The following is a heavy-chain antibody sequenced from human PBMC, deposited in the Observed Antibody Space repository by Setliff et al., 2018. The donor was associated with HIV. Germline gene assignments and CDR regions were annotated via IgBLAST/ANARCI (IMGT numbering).Heavy chain of an antibody. D-gene: IGHD3-10*01. V-gene: IGHV4-31*03. Sequence: SETLSLTCTVSGDSISSGGYQWTWIRQHPGKGLEYIGYISYSGSTDSNPSLKSRLTMSVDTSKNQFFLKLNSTTAADTAVYYCVRDVAATNMVRGILYHYYYMDVWGKGTTVTVSS. CDR3: VRDVAATNMVRGILYHYYYMDV. CDR2: ISYSGST. J-gene: IGHJ6*03. CDR1: GDSISSGGYQ.